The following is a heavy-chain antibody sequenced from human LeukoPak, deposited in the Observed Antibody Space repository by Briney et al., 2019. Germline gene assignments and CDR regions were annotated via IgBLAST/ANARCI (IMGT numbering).Heavy chain of an antibody. Sequence: ETLSLTCTVSGGSISSSSYYWGWIRQPPGKGLEWIGSIYHSGTTYSGSTYYNPSLKSRVTISLDTSKNQFSLKVGSMTAADTAVYYCARAGGYGLIDYWGQGTMVTVSS. CDR1: GGSISSSSYY. D-gene: IGHD5-18*01. J-gene: IGHJ4*02. CDR3: ARAGGYGLIDY. CDR2: IYHSGTTYSGST. V-gene: IGHV4-39*07.